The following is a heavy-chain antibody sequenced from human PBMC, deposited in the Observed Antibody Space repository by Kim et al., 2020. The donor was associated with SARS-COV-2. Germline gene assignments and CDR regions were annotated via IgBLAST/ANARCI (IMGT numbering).Heavy chain of an antibody. J-gene: IGHJ6*02. CDR3: ASERYDSSGYQLVYYYYYGMDD. CDR1: GFTFSSYA. V-gene: IGHV3-30*04. CDR2: ISYDGSNK. D-gene: IGHD3-22*01. Sequence: GGSLRLSCAASGFTFSSYAMHWVRQAPGKGLERVAVISYDGSNKYYADSANGRFTISRDNYKNTLYLQMNSLRAEDTAEYYCASERYDSSGYQLVYYYYYGMDDWGQGTTVTVSS.